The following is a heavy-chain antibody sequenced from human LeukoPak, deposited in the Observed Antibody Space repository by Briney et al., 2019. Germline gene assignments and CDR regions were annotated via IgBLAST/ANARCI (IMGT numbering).Heavy chain of an antibody. J-gene: IGHJ4*02. V-gene: IGHV4-59*01. D-gene: IGHD5-24*01. Sequence: SETLSLTCTVSGGSISSYYWSWIRQPPGKGLEWIGYIYYSGSTNYNPTLKSRVTISVDTSKNQFSLKLSSVTAADTAVYYCARAGGDGYNLGLDYWGQGTLVTVSS. CDR1: GGSISSYY. CDR2: IYYSGST. CDR3: ARAGGDGYNLGLDY.